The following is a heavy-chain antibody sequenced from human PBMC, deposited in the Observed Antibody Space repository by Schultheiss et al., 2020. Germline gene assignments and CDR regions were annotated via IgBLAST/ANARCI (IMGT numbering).Heavy chain of an antibody. D-gene: IGHD3-22*01. Sequence: GESLKISCAASGFTFSSYAMHWVRQAPGKGLEWVGRIKSKTDGGTTDYAAPVKGRFTISRDDSKNTLYLQMNSLKTEDTAVYYCTTGATYYYDSSGYSFDYWGQGTLVTVSS. V-gene: IGHV3-15*01. J-gene: IGHJ4*02. CDR1: GFTFSSYA. CDR2: IKSKTDGGTT. CDR3: TTGATYYYDSSGYSFDY.